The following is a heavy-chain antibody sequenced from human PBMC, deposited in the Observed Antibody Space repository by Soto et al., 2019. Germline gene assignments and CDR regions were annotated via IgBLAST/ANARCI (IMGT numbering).Heavy chain of an antibody. V-gene: IGHV3-74*01. Sequence: EVQLVESGGGLVQPGGSLRLSCAASGFAFSTYWMHWARQAPGKGLLWVSRIKFDGSTTYYADSVKGRFTISRDDAENTLYLQMNGLRVDDTAVYYCARGAKNIYAMDVWGQGTTVTVSS. J-gene: IGHJ6*02. CDR3: ARGAKNIYAMDV. CDR1: GFAFSTYW. CDR2: IKFDGSTT.